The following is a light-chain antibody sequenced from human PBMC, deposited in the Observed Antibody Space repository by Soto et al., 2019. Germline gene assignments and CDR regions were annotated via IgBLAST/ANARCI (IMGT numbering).Light chain of an antibody. V-gene: IGLV2-14*01. CDR2: DVS. CDR1: SSDVGAYNH. Sequence: QSVLTQPASVSGSPGQSITISCTGTSSDVGAYNHVSWYQHHPGKAPKLMIYDVSNRPSGVSNRFSGSQSGYTASLTISGLLGEDEADYYCNSHTISNTRVFGNGTKGTVL. J-gene: IGLJ1*01. CDR3: NSHTISNTRV.